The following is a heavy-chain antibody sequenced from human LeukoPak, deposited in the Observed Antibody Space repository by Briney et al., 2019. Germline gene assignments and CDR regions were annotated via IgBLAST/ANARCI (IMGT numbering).Heavy chain of an antibody. CDR3: ARDSLKQLWHFDT. CDR1: GFTFSSYE. D-gene: IGHD6-13*01. J-gene: IGHJ4*02. Sequence: GGSLRLSCAASGFTFSSYEMNWVRQAPGKGLEWVSYISTSDSTIYYAESVKGRFTISRDNAKNSLYLQMNSLRAEDTAVYYCARDSLKQLWHFDTWGQGALVTVSS. CDR2: ISTSDSTI. V-gene: IGHV3-48*03.